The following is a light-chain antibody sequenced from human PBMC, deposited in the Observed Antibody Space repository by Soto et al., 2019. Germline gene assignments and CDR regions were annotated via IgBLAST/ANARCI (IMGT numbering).Light chain of an antibody. Sequence: EIVMTQSPVTLSVSPGERATLSCRASQNIRTNLAWYQQKPGQAPRLLIYGASTRATGIPARFSGSGSGTEFILTINSLQSEDFAVYYCQQYNNWPPWTFGQGTKVDIK. J-gene: IGKJ1*01. V-gene: IGKV3-15*01. CDR3: QQYNNWPPWT. CDR2: GAS. CDR1: QNIRTN.